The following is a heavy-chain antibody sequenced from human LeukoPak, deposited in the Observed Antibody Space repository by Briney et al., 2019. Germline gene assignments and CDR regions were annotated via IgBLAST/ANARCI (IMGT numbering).Heavy chain of an antibody. D-gene: IGHD6-19*01. CDR1: GGSISSYC. Sequence: SETLSLTCTVSGGSISSYCWSWIRQPPGKGLEWIGYIYYSGSTNYNPSLKSRVTISVDTSKNQFSLKLSSVTAADTAVYYCARVTAVAGTGWFDPWGQGTLVAVSS. V-gene: IGHV4-59*01. CDR3: ARVTAVAGTGWFDP. J-gene: IGHJ5*02. CDR2: IYYSGST.